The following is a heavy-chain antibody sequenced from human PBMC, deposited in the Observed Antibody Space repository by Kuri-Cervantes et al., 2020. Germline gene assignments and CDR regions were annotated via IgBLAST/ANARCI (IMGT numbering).Heavy chain of an antibody. D-gene: IGHD3-16*02. CDR1: GFTFSSCG. Sequence: GESLRLSCAASGFTFSSCGMNWDRQAQGKGLEWVAVISYDGSNKYYADSVKGRFTISRDNAKNSQYLQMNSLRAEDTAVYYCATRDYDYVWGSYRQAGAKVDYWGQGTLVTVSS. J-gene: IGHJ4*02. CDR2: ISYDGSNK. V-gene: IGHV3-30*03. CDR3: ATRDYDYVWGSYRQAGAKVDY.